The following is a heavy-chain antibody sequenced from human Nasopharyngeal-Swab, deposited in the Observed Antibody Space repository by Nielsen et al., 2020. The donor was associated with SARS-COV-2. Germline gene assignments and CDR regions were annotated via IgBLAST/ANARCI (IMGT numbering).Heavy chain of an antibody. CDR3: ASGVLPAASPRGYYYYYYMDV. Sequence: GSLRLSCAVYGGSFSGYYWSWIRHPPGKGLEWIGEINDSGSTNYNPSPKSRVTISVDTSKNQFSLKLSSVTAADTAVYYCASGVLPAASPRGYYYYYYMDVWGKGTTVTVSS. J-gene: IGHJ6*03. CDR2: INDSGST. D-gene: IGHD2-2*01. V-gene: IGHV4-34*01. CDR1: GGSFSGYY.